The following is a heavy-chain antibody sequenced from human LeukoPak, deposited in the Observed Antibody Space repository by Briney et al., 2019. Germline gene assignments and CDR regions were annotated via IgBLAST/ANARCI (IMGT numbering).Heavy chain of an antibody. CDR1: GYTFTGYY. J-gene: IGHJ4*02. D-gene: IGHD2-15*01. Sequence: ASVKVSCKASGYTFTGYYMHWVRQAPGQGLEWMGWINPNSGGTNYAQKFQVRVTMTRDTSISTAYMELSRLRSDDTAVYYCARFGYCSGGSCPGDYWGQGTLVTVSS. CDR2: INPNSGGT. CDR3: ARFGYCSGGSCPGDY. V-gene: IGHV1-2*02.